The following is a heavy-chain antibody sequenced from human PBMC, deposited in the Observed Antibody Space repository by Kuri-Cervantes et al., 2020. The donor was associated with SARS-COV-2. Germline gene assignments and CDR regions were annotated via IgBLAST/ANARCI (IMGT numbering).Heavy chain of an antibody. J-gene: IGHJ6*03. V-gene: IGHV3-23*01. Sequence: GGSLRLSCAASGFTFSSYAMSWVRQAPGKGLEWVSAISGSGGSTYYADSVKGRFTISRDNSKNTLSLQVNSLRAEDTAVYYCAKESSAYAHGYYYMDVWGKGTTVTVSS. D-gene: IGHD5-12*01. CDR2: ISGSGGST. CDR3: AKESSAYAHGYYYMDV. CDR1: GFTFSSYA.